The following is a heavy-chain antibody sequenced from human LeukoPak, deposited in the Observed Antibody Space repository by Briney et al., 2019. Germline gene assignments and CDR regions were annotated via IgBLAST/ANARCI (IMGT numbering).Heavy chain of an antibody. CDR2: ISGSGGSI. CDR3: AKGIPVTAIRYFDY. V-gene: IGHV3-23*01. D-gene: IGHD2-21*02. CDR1: GFSFSSYA. Sequence: GGSLRLSCAASGFSFSSYAMSWVRQAPGKGLEWVSAISGSGGSIYYADSVKGRFTISRDNSKNTLYLQMNSQRADDTAVYYCAKGIPVTAIRYFDYWGQGTLVTVSS. J-gene: IGHJ4*02.